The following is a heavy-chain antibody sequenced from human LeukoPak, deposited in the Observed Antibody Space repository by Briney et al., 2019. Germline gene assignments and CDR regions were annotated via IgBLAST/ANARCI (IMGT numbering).Heavy chain of an antibody. Sequence: SETLSLTCAVYGGSFSGYYWGWLRQPPGKGLEWIATKHSNGNNYYNPSLRSRVIISADTSTNQFFLKLSSLTAADTAVYYCARRSYGLSFDPWGQGTLVTVSS. J-gene: IGHJ5*02. CDR1: GGSFSGYY. CDR2: KHSNGNN. CDR3: ARRSYGLSFDP. D-gene: IGHD3-16*01. V-gene: IGHV4-34*01.